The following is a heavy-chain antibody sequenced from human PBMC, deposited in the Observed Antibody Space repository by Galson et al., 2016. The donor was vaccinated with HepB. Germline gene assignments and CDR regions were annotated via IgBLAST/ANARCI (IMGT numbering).Heavy chain of an antibody. V-gene: IGHV3-23*01. Sequence: SLRLSCAASGFTFSTYAMSWVRQAPGKGLEWVSGISSSSTTTYYADSVKGRFTISRDNSKNTLYLQLNSLRAEDTAVYYCAKWHSLWSGYNICFDYWGQGTLVTVSS. CDR3: AKWHSLWSGYNICFDY. D-gene: IGHD3-3*01. CDR1: GFTFSTYA. J-gene: IGHJ4*02. CDR2: ISSSSTTT.